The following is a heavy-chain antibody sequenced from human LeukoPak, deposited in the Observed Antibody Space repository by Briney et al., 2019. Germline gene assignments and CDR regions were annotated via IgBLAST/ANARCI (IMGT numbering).Heavy chain of an antibody. CDR1: GYTFTSYG. D-gene: IGHD3-22*01. CDR2: ISAYNGNT. Sequence: ASVKVSCKASGYTFTSYGISWVRQAPGQGLEWMGWISAYNGNTNYAQKLQGRVTMTTDTSTSTAYMELRSLRSDDTAVYYCARVIWYYDSSGYYIGDYWSQATLVTVSS. V-gene: IGHV1-18*01. J-gene: IGHJ4*02. CDR3: ARVIWYYDSSGYYIGDY.